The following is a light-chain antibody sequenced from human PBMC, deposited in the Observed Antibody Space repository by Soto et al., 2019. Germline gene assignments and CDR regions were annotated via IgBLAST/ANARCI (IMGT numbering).Light chain of an antibody. Sequence: DIPMTQSPSSLSASVGDRVTITCRASQDISNYLAWCQQKPGTVPKLLIYAASTLQSGVPSRFRGSGSGTDFTLTISSLQPEDVATYYCQKCNSSPLTFGGGTTVEIK. CDR2: AAS. V-gene: IGKV1-27*01. CDR1: QDISNY. J-gene: IGKJ4*01. CDR3: QKCNSSPLT.